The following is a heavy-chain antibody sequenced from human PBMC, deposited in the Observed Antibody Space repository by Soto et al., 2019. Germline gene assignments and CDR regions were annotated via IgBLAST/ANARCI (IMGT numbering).Heavy chain of an antibody. J-gene: IGHJ6*02. V-gene: IGHV3-43D*04. D-gene: IGHD3-16*02. CDR2: ISWDGGST. Sequence: EVQLVESGGVVVQPGGSLRLSCAASGFTFDDYAMHWVRQAPGKGLEWVSLISWDGGSTYYADSVKGRFTISRDNSKNSLYLQMNSLRAEDTALYYCAKDIGLRLGESSLELYYYGMDVWGQGTTVTVSS. CDR1: GFTFDDYA. CDR3: AKDIGLRLGESSLELYYYGMDV.